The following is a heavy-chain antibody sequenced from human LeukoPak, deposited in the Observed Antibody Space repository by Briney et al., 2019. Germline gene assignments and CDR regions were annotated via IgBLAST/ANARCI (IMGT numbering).Heavy chain of an antibody. Sequence: PGGSLRLSRAASGFTFSNYWMHWVRQAPGKGLEWLANIKQDGSEKYYVDSVKGRFSISRDNAKNSLYLQMNSLRAEDTAVYYCARAMDVWGQGTTVTVSS. V-gene: IGHV3-7*04. CDR1: GFTFSNYW. CDR3: ARAMDV. CDR2: IKQDGSEK. J-gene: IGHJ6*02.